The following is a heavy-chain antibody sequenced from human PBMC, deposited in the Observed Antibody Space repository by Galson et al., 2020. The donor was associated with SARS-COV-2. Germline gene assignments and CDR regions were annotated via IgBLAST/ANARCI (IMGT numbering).Heavy chain of an antibody. V-gene: IGHV3-33*01. CDR3: ARDGGVVRHFDY. CDR1: GFTFSTYG. D-gene: IGHD3-16*01. Sequence: GESLKLSCAASGFTFSTYGMHWVRQAPGKGLEWVAVIWYDGSNKYYADSVKGRFTISRDNSKNTLYLQMNSLRAEDTAVYYCARDGGVVRHFDYWGQGTLVTVSS. CDR2: IWYDGSNK. J-gene: IGHJ4*02.